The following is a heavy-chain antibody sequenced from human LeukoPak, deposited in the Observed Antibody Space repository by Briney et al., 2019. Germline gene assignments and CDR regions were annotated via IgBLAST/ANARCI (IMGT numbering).Heavy chain of an antibody. CDR2: ISGSGGST. CDR1: GFTFSSYA. V-gene: IGHV3-23*01. J-gene: IGHJ4*02. CDR3: AKVLRGAVAGREYYFDY. Sequence: GGSLRLSCAASGFTFSSYAMSWVRQAPGKGLEWVSAISGSGGSTYYADSVKGRFTISRDNSKNTLYLQMNSLRAEDTAVYYCAKVLRGAVAGREYYFDYWGQGTLVTVSS. D-gene: IGHD6-19*01.